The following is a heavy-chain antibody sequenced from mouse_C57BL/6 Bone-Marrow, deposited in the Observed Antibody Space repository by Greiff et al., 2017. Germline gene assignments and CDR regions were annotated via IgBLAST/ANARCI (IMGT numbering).Heavy chain of an antibody. Sequence: QVQLQQPGAELVKPGASVKLSCKASGYTFTSYWMHWVKQRPGQGLEWIGMIHPNSGSTNYNEKFKSKATLTVDKSSSTAYMQLSSLTSQDSAVYYCARGGSNYAMDYWGQGTSVTVPS. D-gene: IGHD6-1*01. CDR3: ARGGSNYAMDY. J-gene: IGHJ4*01. CDR2: IHPNSGST. V-gene: IGHV1-64*01. CDR1: GYTFTSYW.